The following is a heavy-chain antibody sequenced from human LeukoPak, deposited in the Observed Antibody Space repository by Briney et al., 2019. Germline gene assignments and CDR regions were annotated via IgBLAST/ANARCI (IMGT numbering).Heavy chain of an antibody. D-gene: IGHD7-27*01. CDR1: GGSFSGYY. CDR2: INHSGST. CDR3: ARARAWDYYMDV. V-gene: IGHV4-34*01. J-gene: IGHJ6*03. Sequence: SETLSLTCAVYGGSFSGYYWSWIRQPPGKGLEWSGEINHSGSTNYNPSLKSRVTISVDTSKNQFSLKLSSVTAADTAVYYCARARAWDYYMDVWGKGTTVTVSS.